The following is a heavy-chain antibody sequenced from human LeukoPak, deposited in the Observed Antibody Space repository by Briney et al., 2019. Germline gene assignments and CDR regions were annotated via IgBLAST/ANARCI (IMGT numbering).Heavy chain of an antibody. J-gene: IGHJ4*02. CDR3: ATNPSGWSLVDY. CDR1: GFTFSSYA. D-gene: IGHD6-19*01. V-gene: IGHV3-23*01. Sequence: GGSLRLSCAASGFTFSSYAMSWVRQAPGRGLEWVSAISGSGGSTYYADSVKGRFTISRDNSKNTLYLQMNSLRAEDTAVYYCATNPSGWSLVDYWGQGTLVTVSS. CDR2: ISGSGGST.